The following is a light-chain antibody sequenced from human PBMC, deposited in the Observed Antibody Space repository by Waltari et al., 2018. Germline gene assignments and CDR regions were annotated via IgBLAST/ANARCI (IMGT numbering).Light chain of an antibody. CDR3: LQDYNYPWT. CDR1: QGIRND. J-gene: IGKJ1*01. Sequence: AIQMTQSPSSLFASVGDRFIITCRASQGIRNDLGWYQQKPGKAPKLLIYAASSLQSGVPSRFSGSGSGTDFTLTISSLQPEDFATYYCLQDYNYPWTFGQGTKVEIK. V-gene: IGKV1-6*01. CDR2: AAS.